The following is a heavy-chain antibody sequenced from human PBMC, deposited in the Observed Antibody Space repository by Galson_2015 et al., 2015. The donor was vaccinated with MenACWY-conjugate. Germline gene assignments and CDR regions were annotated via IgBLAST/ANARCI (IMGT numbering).Heavy chain of an antibody. J-gene: IGHJ6*02. V-gene: IGHV1-3*01. CDR3: ARGKDREGYNYNYYGMDV. D-gene: IGHD5-24*01. CDR1: GYTFTSYA. CDR2: INAGNGNT. Sequence: SVKVSCKASGYTFTSYAMHWVRQAPGQRLEWMGWINAGNGNTKYSQKFQGRVTITRDTSASTAYMELSSLRSEDTAVYYCARGKDREGYNYNYYGMDVWGQGTTVTVSS.